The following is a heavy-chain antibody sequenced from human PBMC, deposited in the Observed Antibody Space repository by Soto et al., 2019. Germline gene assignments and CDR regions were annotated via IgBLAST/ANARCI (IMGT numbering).Heavy chain of an antibody. CDR3: ARVAVAARPRWYNWFDP. V-gene: IGHV1-8*01. J-gene: IGHJ5*02. D-gene: IGHD2-15*01. CDR1: GYTFTDYD. Sequence: QVQLVQSGAEVKKPGASVKVSCKTSGYTFTDYDINWVRQATGQGLEWIGWMNPNSGETGYAQKFQGRVTMTRSASLSTAYLELSSLRSEDTAVYYCARVAVAARPRWYNWFDPWGQGTLVTVSS. CDR2: MNPNSGET.